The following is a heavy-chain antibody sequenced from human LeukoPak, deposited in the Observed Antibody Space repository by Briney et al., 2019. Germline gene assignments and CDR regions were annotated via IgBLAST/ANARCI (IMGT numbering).Heavy chain of an antibody. CDR2: ISSSGSTI. CDR1: GFTFSSYE. D-gene: IGHD2-15*01. J-gene: IGHJ5*02. CDR3: AGEPVSSFPRGFDP. V-gene: IGHV3-48*03. Sequence: GGSLRLSCAVSGFTFSSYEMNWVRQAPGKGLEWVSYISSSGSTIYYADSVKGRFTISRDNAKNSLYLQMNSLRAEDTAVYYCAGEPVSSFPRGFDPWGQGTLVTVSS.